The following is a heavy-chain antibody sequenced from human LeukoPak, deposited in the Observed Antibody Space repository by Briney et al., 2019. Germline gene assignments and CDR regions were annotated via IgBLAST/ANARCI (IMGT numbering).Heavy chain of an antibody. CDR1: GYTFTGYY. J-gene: IGHJ4*02. V-gene: IGHV1-2*02. Sequence: ASVKVSCKASGYTFTGYYMHWVRQAPGQGLEWMGWINPNSGGTNYAQKFQGRVTMTKDTSISTAYMELSRLRSDDTAVYYCARGRRDYYDSSGYLSDWGQGTLVTVSS. CDR2: INPNSGGT. CDR3: ARGRRDYYDSSGYLSD. D-gene: IGHD3-22*01.